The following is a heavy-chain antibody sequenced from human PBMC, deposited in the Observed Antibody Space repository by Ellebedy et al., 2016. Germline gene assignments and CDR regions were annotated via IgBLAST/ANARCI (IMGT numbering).Heavy chain of an antibody. Sequence: GGSLRLSCAASGFIFSGHSMNWVRQAPGTGLEWVSYISSDSSSRYYADSVKGRFTISRDNAKNSVYLQMNSLRAEDAAVYYCARGEGRNEFWSAYWGQGTLVTVSS. CDR3: ARGEGRNEFWSAY. CDR2: ISSDSSSR. V-gene: IGHV3-48*01. D-gene: IGHD3-3*01. J-gene: IGHJ4*02. CDR1: GFIFSGHS.